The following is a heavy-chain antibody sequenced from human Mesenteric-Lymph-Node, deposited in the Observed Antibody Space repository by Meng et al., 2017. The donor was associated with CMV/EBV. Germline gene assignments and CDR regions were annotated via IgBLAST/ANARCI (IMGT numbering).Heavy chain of an antibody. CDR1: GFSLTSRGVG. CDR3: AHTHTSAWETFDY. D-gene: IGHD6-19*01. J-gene: IGHJ4*02. CDR2: IYWNDDK. Sequence: FSGFSLTSRGVGVGWIRQPPGKALGWLALIYWNDDKRYRPSLKSRLTITKDTSKNQVVLTVTNMDPLDTATYYCAHTHTSAWETFDYWGQGTLVTVSS. V-gene: IGHV2-5*01.